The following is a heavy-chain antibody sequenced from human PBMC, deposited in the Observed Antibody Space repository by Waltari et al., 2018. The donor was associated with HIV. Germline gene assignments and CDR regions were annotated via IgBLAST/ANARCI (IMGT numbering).Heavy chain of an antibody. CDR2: VRGKIHNYAA. D-gene: IGHD3-10*01. CDR3: STSSGEAPFDY. J-gene: IGHJ4*02. Sequence: EVSLEQSGGGLVQPGGSLRVSCKVSGLDFPDLAIHWVRQTSERGLEWLGRVRGKIHNYAAAYGPSAGSRFIISRDESDTTSFLQMDSLRIEDTGFYYCSTSSGEAPFDYWGQGILATVSS. V-gene: IGHV3-73*01. CDR1: GLDFPDLA.